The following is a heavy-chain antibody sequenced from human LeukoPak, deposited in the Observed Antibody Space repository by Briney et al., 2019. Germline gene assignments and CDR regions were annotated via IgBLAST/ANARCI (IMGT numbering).Heavy chain of an antibody. V-gene: IGHV3-9*01. CDR2: ISWGSVSL. CDR1: GFTFVEYA. D-gene: IGHD4/OR15-4a*01. CDR3: TNLAGASGMDI. J-gene: IGHJ6*02. Sequence: GRSLRLSCAASGFTFVEYAMHWVRQAPGKGLEWVSGISWGSVSLGYAASVTGRFTISRDNAKNPLYLQMSSLRPEDTALYYCTNLAGASGMDIWGQGNPVTVSS.